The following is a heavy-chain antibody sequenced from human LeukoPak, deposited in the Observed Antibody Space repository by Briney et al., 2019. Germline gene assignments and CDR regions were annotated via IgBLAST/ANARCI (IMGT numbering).Heavy chain of an antibody. CDR1: GFTFSDYY. J-gene: IGHJ3*02. D-gene: IGHD6-13*01. V-gene: IGHV3-11*01. Sequence: GGSLRLSCAASGFTFSDYYMSWIRQAPGKGLEWVSYISSSGSTIYSADSVKGRFTISRDNAKNSLYLQMNSLRAEDTAVYYCARARRYSRESDAFDIWGQGTMVTVSS. CDR3: ARARRYSRESDAFDI. CDR2: ISSSGSTI.